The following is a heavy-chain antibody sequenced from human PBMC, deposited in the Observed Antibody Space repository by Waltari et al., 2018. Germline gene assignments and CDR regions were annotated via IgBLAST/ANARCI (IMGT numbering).Heavy chain of an antibody. D-gene: IGHD3-3*01. J-gene: IGHJ6*03. Sequence: QVQLVESGGGVVQPGRSLRLSCAASGFTFSSYAMHWVRQAPGKGLEWVAVISYDGSNKYNADSVKGRFTISRDNSKNTLHLRMNSLRAEDTAVYYCARDRGALDFWSGDRRVNFYMDVWGKGTTVTVSS. CDR1: GFTFSSYA. CDR2: ISYDGSNK. V-gene: IGHV3-30-3*01. CDR3: ARDRGALDFWSGDRRVNFYMDV.